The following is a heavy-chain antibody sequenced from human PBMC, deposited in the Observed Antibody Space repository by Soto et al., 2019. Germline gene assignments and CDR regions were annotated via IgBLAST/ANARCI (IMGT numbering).Heavy chain of an antibody. CDR2: IYYNGNT. CDR1: GGSIRSGDYY. CDR3: AGVGIYQGAFDP. Sequence: SETLSLTCHASGGSIRSGDYYWSWIRQPPGKGLEWIGYIYYNGNTYSVPSLESRVTMSAETSKNQTSLRLSAVTAADTALYCCAGVGIYQGAFDPWGQGTRVTVSS. V-gene: IGHV4-30-4*01. D-gene: IGHD3-16*02. J-gene: IGHJ5*02.